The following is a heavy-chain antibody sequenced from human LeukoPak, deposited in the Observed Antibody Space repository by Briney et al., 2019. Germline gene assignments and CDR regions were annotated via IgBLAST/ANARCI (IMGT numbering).Heavy chain of an antibody. CDR1: GGSISGYS. CDR2: IYYSGTT. CDR3: ARDLSSGYYDY. Sequence: PSETLSLTCTVSGGSISGYSWSWIRQPPGKGLEWIGYIYYSGTTNYNPSLKSRVTISVDTSNNQFSLRLTSVTAADTAVYYCARDLSSGYYDYWGQGTLVTVSS. V-gene: IGHV4-59*01. J-gene: IGHJ4*02. D-gene: IGHD3-22*01.